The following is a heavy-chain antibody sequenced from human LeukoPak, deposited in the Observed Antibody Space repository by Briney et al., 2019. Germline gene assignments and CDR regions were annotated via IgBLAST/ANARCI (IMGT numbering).Heavy chain of an antibody. Sequence: GGSLRLSCAASGFTFSAYWMTWVRQAPGRGLAWVANIIEGGDVKYYVDSVKGRFTISRDNTKNSLYLQMTSLRADDTAVYYCARVGKNGWDFDHWGQGTLVTVSS. D-gene: IGHD6-19*01. V-gene: IGHV3-7*01. J-gene: IGHJ4*02. CDR1: GFTFSAYW. CDR3: ARVGKNGWDFDH. CDR2: IIEGGDVK.